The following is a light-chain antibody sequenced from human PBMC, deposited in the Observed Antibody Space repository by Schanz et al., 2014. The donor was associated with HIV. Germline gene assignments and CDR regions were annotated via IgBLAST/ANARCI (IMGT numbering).Light chain of an antibody. CDR2: SNS. CDR3: ATWDDSLKGVV. CDR1: SSNIGGNT. Sequence: QTVLTQPPSASGTPGQRVTISCSGSSSNIGGNTVNWYRQLPGTAPKLLIYSNSQRPSGVPDRFSGSKSGTSASLAISGLQSEDEADYYCATWDDSLKGVVFGGGTKLTVL. J-gene: IGLJ3*02. V-gene: IGLV1-44*01.